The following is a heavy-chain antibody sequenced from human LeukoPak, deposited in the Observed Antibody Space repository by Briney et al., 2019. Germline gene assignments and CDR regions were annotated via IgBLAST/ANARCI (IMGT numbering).Heavy chain of an antibody. CDR2: ISYDGSNK. J-gene: IGHJ6*02. Sequence: PGRSLRLSCAASGFTFSSYGMHWVRQAPGKGLEWVAVISYDGSNKYYADSVKGRFTISRDNSKNTLYLQMNSLRAEDTAVYYCAKDQALLWFGELFRLDYYYYGMDVWGQGTTVTVSS. V-gene: IGHV3-30*12. D-gene: IGHD3-10*01. CDR1: GFTFSSYG. CDR3: AKDQALLWFGELFRLDYYYYGMDV.